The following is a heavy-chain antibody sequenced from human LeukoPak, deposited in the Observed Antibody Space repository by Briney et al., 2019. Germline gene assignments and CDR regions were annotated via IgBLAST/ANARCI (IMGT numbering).Heavy chain of an antibody. J-gene: IGHJ4*02. CDR3: ARAGYSGSPYYFDY. CDR1: GVTFSSYV. D-gene: IGHD1-26*01. CDR2: IYSGGST. Sequence: GGSLRLSCEASGVTFSSYVMSWVRQAPGKGLEWVSVIYSGGSTYYADSVKGRFTISRHNSKNTLYLQMNSLRAEDTAVYYCARAGYSGSPYYFDYWGQGTLVTVSS. V-gene: IGHV3-53*04.